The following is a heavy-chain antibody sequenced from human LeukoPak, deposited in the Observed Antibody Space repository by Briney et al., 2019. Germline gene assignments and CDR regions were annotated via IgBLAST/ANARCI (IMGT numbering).Heavy chain of an antibody. D-gene: IGHD2-21*02. Sequence: PGGSLRLSCAASGFTFSNYSMSWVRQAPGKGLEWVSTISGTGGTTYYADSVKGRFTISRDNSKNTLFLQFNSLRADDTAVYYCARDRAPYCGGDCSDAFDIWGQGTMVTVSS. CDR3: ARDRAPYCGGDCSDAFDI. J-gene: IGHJ3*02. CDR1: GFTFSNYS. V-gene: IGHV3-23*01. CDR2: ISGTGGTT.